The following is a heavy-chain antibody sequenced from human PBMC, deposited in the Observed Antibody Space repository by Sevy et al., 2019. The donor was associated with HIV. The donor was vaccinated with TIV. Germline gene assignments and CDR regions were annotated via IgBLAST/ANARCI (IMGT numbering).Heavy chain of an antibody. CDR1: GFNLSPYA. Sequence: GGSLRLSCAASGFNLSPYAMHWVRQGPGKGLEWVATISSDGSTRSYVHSVKGRFSISRDNSKNTLYLQMNNLTPEDTAVFYCAKEGYYYDSRSSDWFDPWGQGTLVTVSS. D-gene: IGHD3-22*01. J-gene: IGHJ5*02. CDR2: ISSDGSTR. CDR3: AKEGYYYDSRSSDWFDP. V-gene: IGHV3-30*18.